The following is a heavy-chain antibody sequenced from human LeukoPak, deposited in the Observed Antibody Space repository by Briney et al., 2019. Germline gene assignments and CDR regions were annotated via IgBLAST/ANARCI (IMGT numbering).Heavy chain of an antibody. CDR1: GGSISSYS. CDR2: IYHSGST. D-gene: IGHD4-17*01. CDR3: ARGLYGDYGSCWFDP. J-gene: IGHJ5*02. Sequence: SETLSLTCTVSGGSISSYSWSWIRQPPGKGLEWIGYIYHSGSTYYNPSLKSRVTISVDRSKNQFSLKLSSVTAADTAVYYCARGLYGDYGSCWFDPWGQGTLVTVSS. V-gene: IGHV4-30-2*01.